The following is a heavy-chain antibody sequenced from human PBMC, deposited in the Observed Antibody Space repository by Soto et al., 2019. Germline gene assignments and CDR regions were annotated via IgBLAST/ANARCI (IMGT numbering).Heavy chain of an antibody. J-gene: IGHJ4*02. CDR2: INSDGSST. D-gene: IGHD1-26*01. CDR3: STSSGSYLGHFDC. CDR1: GFTFSSYW. V-gene: IGHV3-74*01. Sequence: GGSLRLSCAASGFTFSSYWMHWVRQAPGKGLVWVSRINSDGSSTSFADSVKGRFTISRDNAKNTLYLQLNSLRAEDTAVYYRSTSSGSYLGHFDCWGQGTLVTVSS.